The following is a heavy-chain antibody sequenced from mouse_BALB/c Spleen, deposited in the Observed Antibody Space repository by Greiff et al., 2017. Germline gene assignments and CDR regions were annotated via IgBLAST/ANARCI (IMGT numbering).Heavy chain of an antibody. CDR2: ISYDGSD. CDR1: GYSITSGYY. D-gene: IGHD1-1*01. V-gene: IGHV3-6*02. CDR3: ARGMLYYGSGCYAMDD. J-gene: IGHJ4*01. Sequence: VQLKESGPGLVKPSQSLSITCSVTGYSITSGYYWNWIRQFPGNILEWRGYISYDGSDNYNPSLKKRTSITRDTSKNQFFLKLNSVTTEDTATYDCARGMLYYGSGCYAMDDWGQGTTVTVSS.